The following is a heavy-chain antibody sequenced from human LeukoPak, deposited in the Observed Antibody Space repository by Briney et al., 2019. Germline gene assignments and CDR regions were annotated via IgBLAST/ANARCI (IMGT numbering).Heavy chain of an antibody. D-gene: IGHD6-13*01. CDR1: GVTFITYS. CDR2: ISSSSSTI. J-gene: IGHJ6*02. V-gene: IGHV3-48*02. Sequence: GGSLRLSCAASGVTFITYSMNWVRQAPGKGLEWVSYISSSSSTICYADSVKGRFISVRDNDNNSRYLQMNSMREEDTAVYYCARDGYSSSWPVINYYYYGMDVWGQGTTVTVCS. CDR3: ARDGYSSSWPVINYYYYGMDV.